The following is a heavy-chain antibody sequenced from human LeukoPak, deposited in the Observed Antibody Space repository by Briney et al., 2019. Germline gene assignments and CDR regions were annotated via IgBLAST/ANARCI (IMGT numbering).Heavy chain of an antibody. Sequence: GASVKVSCKASGYTFTGYYMHWVRQAPGQGLEWMGWINPNSGGTNYAQKFQGRVNMTRDTSISTAYMELSRLRSDDTAVYYCARGYEEWELLLGAFDIWGQGTMVTVSS. CDR3: ARGYEEWELLLGAFDI. V-gene: IGHV1-2*02. D-gene: IGHD1-26*01. CDR1: GYTFTGYY. J-gene: IGHJ3*02. CDR2: INPNSGGT.